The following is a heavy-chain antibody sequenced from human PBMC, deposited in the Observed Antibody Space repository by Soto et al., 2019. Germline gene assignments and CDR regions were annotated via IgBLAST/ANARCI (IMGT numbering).Heavy chain of an antibody. Sequence: PGGSLRLSCAASGFTFSSYGMHWVRQAPGKGLEWVAVISYDGSNKYYADSVKGRFTISRDNSKNTLYLQMNSLRAEDTAVYYCAPTDSSGWYYFDYWGQGTLVTVSS. J-gene: IGHJ4*02. CDR1: GFTFSSYG. CDR2: ISYDGSNK. CDR3: APTDSSGWYYFDY. V-gene: IGHV3-30*03. D-gene: IGHD6-19*01.